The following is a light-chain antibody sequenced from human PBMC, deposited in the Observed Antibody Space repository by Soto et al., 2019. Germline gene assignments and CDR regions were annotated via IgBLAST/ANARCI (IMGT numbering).Light chain of an antibody. J-gene: IGKJ3*01. V-gene: IGKV3-15*01. Sequence: EIVLTQSPATLSSFPGDRVTLSCRASQSVSSTYVAWYQQKPGQAPRLLISGASTRATGIPVRFSGSGSGTDFTLTISSLQSEDFVFYYCQQYHDWPMTFGPGTKVDIK. CDR3: QQYHDWPMT. CDR1: QSVSSTY. CDR2: GAS.